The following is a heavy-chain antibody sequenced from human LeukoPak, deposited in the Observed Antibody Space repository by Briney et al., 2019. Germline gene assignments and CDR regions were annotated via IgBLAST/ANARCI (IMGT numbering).Heavy chain of an antibody. Sequence: SETLSLTCTVSGGSISGYYWSWIRQPPGKGLEWIGYIHYSGSTRYNPSLENRVTISVDTSKNQFSLNLTSVTAADTAVYYYASRAAFCGDDCFRFDYWGQGTLVTVSS. CDR1: GGSISGYY. CDR3: ASRAAFCGDDCFRFDY. D-gene: IGHD2-21*02. V-gene: IGHV4-59*01. J-gene: IGHJ4*02. CDR2: IHYSGST.